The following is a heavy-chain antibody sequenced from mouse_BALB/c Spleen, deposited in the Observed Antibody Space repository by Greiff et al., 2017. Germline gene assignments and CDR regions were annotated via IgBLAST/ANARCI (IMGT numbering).Heavy chain of an antibody. Sequence: QVQLKESGPGLVQPSQSLSITCTVSGFSLTSYGVHWVRQSPGKGLEWLGVIWSGGSTDYNAAFISRLSISKDNSKSQVFFKMNSLQANDTAIYYCARPGYDGGYAMDYWGQGTSVTVSS. CDR1: GFSLTSYG. CDR2: IWSGGST. D-gene: IGHD2-14*01. J-gene: IGHJ4*01. CDR3: ARPGYDGGYAMDY. V-gene: IGHV2-2*02.